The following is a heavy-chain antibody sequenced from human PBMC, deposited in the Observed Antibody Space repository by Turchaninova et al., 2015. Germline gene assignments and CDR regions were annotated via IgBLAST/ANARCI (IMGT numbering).Heavy chain of an antibody. Sequence: QITLKESGPTLVKPTQTLTLTCTLPGFSLSTSGVGVGWIRQPPGKALEWLALIYVDDDKRYSPSLKNRLTITKDTSKNQVVLTMTSMDPVDTATYYCAHRRYGYSFGWDYWGQGTPVTVSS. V-gene: IGHV2-5*02. J-gene: IGHJ4*02. CDR1: GFSLSTSGVG. CDR3: AHRRYGYSFGWDY. D-gene: IGHD5-12*01. CDR2: IYVDDDK.